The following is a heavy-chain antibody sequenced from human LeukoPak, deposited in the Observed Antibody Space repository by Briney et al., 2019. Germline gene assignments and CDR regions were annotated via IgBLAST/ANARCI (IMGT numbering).Heavy chain of an antibody. V-gene: IGHV3-23*01. Sequence: GGSLRLSCAASGFTFSSYAMSWVRQAPGKGLEWVSAISGSGGSTYYADSVQGRFTISRDNSKNTLYLQMNSLRAEGTAVYYCAKDPRGATDFDYWGQGTLVTVSS. CDR2: ISGSGGST. CDR3: AKDPRGATDFDY. J-gene: IGHJ4*02. CDR1: GFTFSSYA. D-gene: IGHD2-15*01.